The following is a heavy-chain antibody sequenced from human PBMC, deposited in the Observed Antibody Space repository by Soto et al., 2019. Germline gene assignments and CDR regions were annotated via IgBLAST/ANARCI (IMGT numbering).Heavy chain of an antibody. J-gene: IGHJ4*02. D-gene: IGHD3-22*01. CDR1: GGAFSSYA. Sequence: QVQLVQSGAEVKKPGSSVKVACKASGGAFSSYAISWVRQAPGQGREWMGGIIPIFGTANYAQKFQGRVTITADESTSTAYMELSSLRSEDTAVYYCARTRGYYDSSGYYPYYFDYWGQGTLVTVSS. CDR3: ARTRGYYDSSGYYPYYFDY. V-gene: IGHV1-69*01. CDR2: IIPIFGTA.